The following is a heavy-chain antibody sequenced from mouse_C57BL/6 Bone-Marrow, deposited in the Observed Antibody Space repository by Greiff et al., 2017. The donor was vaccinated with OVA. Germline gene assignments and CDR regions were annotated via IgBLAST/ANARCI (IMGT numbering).Heavy chain of an antibody. D-gene: IGHD1-1*01. Sequence: EVQLVESGPGLVKPSQSLSLTCSVTGYSITSGYYWNWIRQFPGNKLEWMGYISYDGSNNYNPSLKNRISITRDTSKNQFFLKLNSVTTEDTATYYCARKGLLRWFAYWGQGTLVTVSA. J-gene: IGHJ3*01. V-gene: IGHV3-6*01. CDR1: GYSITSGYY. CDR2: ISYDGSN. CDR3: ARKGLLRWFAY.